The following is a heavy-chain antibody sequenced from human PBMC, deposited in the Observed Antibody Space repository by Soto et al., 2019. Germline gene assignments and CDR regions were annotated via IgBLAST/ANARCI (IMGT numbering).Heavy chain of an antibody. CDR1: GLKLSNYI. CDR3: AATEEGW. V-gene: IGHV3-30*04. J-gene: IGHJ4*02. CDR2: ISYDARNQ. Sequence: QVQLVESGGGVVQPGRSLRLSCAASGLKLSNYIMHWVRQAPGKGLEWVAIISYDARNQYHADSVKGRFTISRDNSKNTLYLQMNDLRAEDTAVYYCAATEEGWWGQGTLVTVSS. D-gene: IGHD2-15*01.